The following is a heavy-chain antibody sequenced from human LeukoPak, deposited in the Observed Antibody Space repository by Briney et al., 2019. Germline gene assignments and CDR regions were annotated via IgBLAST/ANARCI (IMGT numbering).Heavy chain of an antibody. CDR3: TSTGILGATTGVGLFDY. J-gene: IGHJ4*02. Sequence: PGGSLRLSCAASGFTFDDYGMSWVRHAPGKGLEWVSGINWNGGSTNYADSVKGRFTISRDNAKNSLYLQMNSLRAEDTALYYCTSTGILGATTGVGLFDYWGQGTLVTVSS. V-gene: IGHV3-20*04. CDR2: INWNGGST. D-gene: IGHD1-26*01. CDR1: GFTFDDYG.